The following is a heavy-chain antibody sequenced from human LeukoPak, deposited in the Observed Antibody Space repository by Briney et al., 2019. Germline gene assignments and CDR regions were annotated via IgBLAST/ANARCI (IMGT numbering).Heavy chain of an antibody. CDR2: IYYSGST. V-gene: IGHV4-61*01. CDR1: GGSVSSGSYY. CDR3: ARDIGDGYNGDYFDY. J-gene: IGHJ4*02. Sequence: SETLSLTCTVSGGSVSSGSYYWSWIRQPPGKGLEWIGYIYYSGSTNYNPSLKSRVTISVDTSKNQFSLKLSSVTAADTAVYYCARDIGDGYNGDYFDYWGQGTLVTVSS. D-gene: IGHD5-24*01.